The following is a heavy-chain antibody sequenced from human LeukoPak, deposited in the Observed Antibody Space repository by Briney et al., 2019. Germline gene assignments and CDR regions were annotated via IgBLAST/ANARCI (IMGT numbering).Heavy chain of an antibody. J-gene: IGHJ6*03. V-gene: IGHV4-59*12. Sequence: PSETLSLTCTVSGGSISSYYWSWIRQPPGKGLEWIGYIYYSGSTNYNPSLKSRVTISVDTSKNQFSLKLSSVTAADTAVYYCARVRGPDYDFWSGYYPYYYYYMDVWGKGTTVTVSS. CDR1: GGSISSYY. CDR2: IYYSGST. CDR3: ARVRGPDYDFWSGYYPYYYYYMDV. D-gene: IGHD3-3*01.